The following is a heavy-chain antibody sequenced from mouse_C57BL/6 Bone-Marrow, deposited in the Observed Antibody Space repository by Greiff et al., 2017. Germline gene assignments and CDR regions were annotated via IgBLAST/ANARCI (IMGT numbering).Heavy chain of an antibody. CDR1: GYTFTGYW. CDR3: ARYPRLLLRYYTMDY. CDR2: ILPGSGST. J-gene: IGHJ4*01. V-gene: IGHV1-9*01. Sequence: QVQLQQSGAELMKPGASVKLSCKATGYTFTGYWIEWVKQRPGHGLEWIGEILPGSGSTNYNEKFKGKATFTADTSSNPAYMQLSSLTTANSAIYYCARYPRLLLRYYTMDYWGQGTSVTVSS. D-gene: IGHD2-3*01.